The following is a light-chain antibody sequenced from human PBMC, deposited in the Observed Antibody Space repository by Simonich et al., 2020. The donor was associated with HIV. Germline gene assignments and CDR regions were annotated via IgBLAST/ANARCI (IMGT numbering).Light chain of an antibody. J-gene: IGLJ2*01. CDR1: SGNIASNY. CDR2: EDN. Sequence: NFMLTQPHSVSASPGKTVTISCTRSSGNIASNYVQWYQLRPGSAPTTVIYEDNHRPSGVPDRFSGSIDSSSHSASLTISGLKTEDEADYYCQSYDSSNVVFGGGTKLTVL. CDR3: QSYDSSNVV. V-gene: IGLV6-57*03.